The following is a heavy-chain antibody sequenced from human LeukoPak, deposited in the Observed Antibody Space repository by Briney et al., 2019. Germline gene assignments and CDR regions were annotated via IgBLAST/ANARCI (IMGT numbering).Heavy chain of an antibody. J-gene: IGHJ4*02. CDR1: GYTFTDYY. CDR3: ARGRNIEMTTMSGGSDY. CDR2: LNPNSGDT. V-gene: IGHV1-2*02. D-gene: IGHD5-24*01. Sequence: ASVRVSCKASGYTFTDYYMHWVRQAPGQGLKWMGWLNPNSGDTNYAQKFQGRVSMTRDSSISTAYMDLSDLRSDDTAVYSCARGRNIEMTTMSGGSDYWGQGTLVTVSS.